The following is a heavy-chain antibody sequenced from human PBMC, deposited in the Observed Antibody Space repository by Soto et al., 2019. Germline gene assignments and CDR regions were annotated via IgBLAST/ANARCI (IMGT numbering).Heavy chain of an antibody. CDR2: IIPIFGTA. V-gene: IGHV1-69*13. CDR1: GGTFSSYA. J-gene: IGHJ6*02. CDR3: ARSRGGIIYYYYYGMDV. D-gene: IGHD3-16*01. Sequence: SVKVSCKASGGTFSSYAISWVRQAPGQGLEWMGGIIPIFGTANYAQKFQGRVTITADESTSTAYMELSSLRSEDTAVYYCARSRGGIIYYYYYGMDVWGQGTRVTFPS.